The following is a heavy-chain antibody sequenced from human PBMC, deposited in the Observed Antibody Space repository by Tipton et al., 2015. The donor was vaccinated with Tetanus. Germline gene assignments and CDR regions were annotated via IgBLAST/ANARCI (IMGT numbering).Heavy chain of an antibody. CDR3: SRRSLTNYGLDV. Sequence: SLRLSYAASGFTSKSHYMHWVRQSPGKGLLWISRISPDGRRTNYADSVKGRFTISRDNAKNTVYLQMNSLRAEDTALYFCSRRSLTNYGLDVWGQGTPVTVSS. D-gene: IGHD1-1*01. CDR2: ISPDGRRT. J-gene: IGHJ6*02. V-gene: IGHV3-74*01. CDR1: GFTSKSHY.